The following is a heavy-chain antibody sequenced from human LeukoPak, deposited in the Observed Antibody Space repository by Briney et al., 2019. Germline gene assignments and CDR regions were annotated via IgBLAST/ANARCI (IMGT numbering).Heavy chain of an antibody. V-gene: IGHV4-30-2*01. CDR3: ARARAVTTGFGYDY. D-gene: IGHD4-17*01. CDR1: GGSISSGGYS. J-gene: IGHJ4*02. Sequence: PSQTLSLTCAVSGGSISSGGYSWSWIRQPPGKGLEWSGYIYHSGSTYYNPSLKSRVTISVDRSKNQFSLKLSSVTAADTAVYYCARARAVTTGFGYDYWGQGTLVTVSS. CDR2: IYHSGST.